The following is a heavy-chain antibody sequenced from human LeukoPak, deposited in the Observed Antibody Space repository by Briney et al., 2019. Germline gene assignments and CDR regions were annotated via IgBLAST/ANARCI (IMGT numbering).Heavy chain of an antibody. V-gene: IGHV3-7*05. J-gene: IGHJ4*02. CDR2: VIQDGSQK. D-gene: IGHD4-17*01. Sequence: GGSLRLSCTASGFTFSTYWMSWVRQAPGKGLEWVANVIQDGSQKYYVDSVKGRFTISRDNAKNSLYLQMNSLRAEDTAVYYCARDKSYGDSEDYWGQGTLVTVSS. CDR3: ARDKSYGDSEDY. CDR1: GFTFSTYW.